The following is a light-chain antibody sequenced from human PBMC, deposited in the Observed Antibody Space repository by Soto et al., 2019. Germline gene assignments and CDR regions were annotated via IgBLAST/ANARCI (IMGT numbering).Light chain of an antibody. Sequence: EIVLTQSPGTLSLSPGERATLSCRASQSVSSNYLTWYQQKPGQAPRLLIYGASSRSTGIPDRFSGSGSWTDFTLTINRLEPEDFAVYYCQQYGTSSMYTFGQGTKLEIK. J-gene: IGKJ2*01. CDR1: QSVSSNY. CDR2: GAS. CDR3: QQYGTSSMYT. V-gene: IGKV3-20*01.